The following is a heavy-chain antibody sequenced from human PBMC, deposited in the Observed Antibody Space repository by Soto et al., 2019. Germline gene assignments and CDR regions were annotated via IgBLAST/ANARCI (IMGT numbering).Heavy chain of an antibody. V-gene: IGHV4-59*01. Sequence: PSETLSLTCTVSGGSISSYYWSWIRQPPGKGLEWIGYIYYSGSTNYNPSLKSRVTISVDTSKNQFSLKLSSVTAADTAVYYCARAGVLRNWFDPWGQGTLVTVSS. CDR1: GGSISSYY. D-gene: IGHD4-17*01. CDR3: ARAGVLRNWFDP. CDR2: IYYSGST. J-gene: IGHJ5*02.